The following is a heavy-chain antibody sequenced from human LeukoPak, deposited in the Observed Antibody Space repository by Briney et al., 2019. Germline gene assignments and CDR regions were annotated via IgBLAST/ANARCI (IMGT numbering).Heavy chain of an antibody. CDR1: GFTFSSYA. V-gene: IGHV3-23*01. CDR2: ISGSGGST. D-gene: IGHD4-11*01. J-gene: IGHJ4*02. CDR3: TETGIGLQGH. Sequence: GGSLRLSCAASGFTFSSYAMSWVRQAPGEGLEWVSAISGSGGSTYYADSVKGRFTISRDNSKNTLYLQMNSLRAEDTAVYYCTETGIGLQGHWGQGTLVTVSS.